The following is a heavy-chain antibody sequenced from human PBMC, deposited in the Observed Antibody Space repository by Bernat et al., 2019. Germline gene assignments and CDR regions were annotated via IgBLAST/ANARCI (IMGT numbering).Heavy chain of an antibody. Sequence: QVQLVESGGGVVQPGRSLRLSCAASGFTFSSYGMHWVRQAPGKGLEWVAVIWYDGSNKYYADSVKGRFTISRDNSKNTLYLQMNSLRAEDTAVYYCAREGNYDYVWGSPHSVYYFDYWGQGTLVTVSS. CDR2: IWYDGSNK. D-gene: IGHD3-16*01. CDR3: AREGNYDYVWGSPHSVYYFDY. V-gene: IGHV3-33*01. CDR1: GFTFSSYG. J-gene: IGHJ4*02.